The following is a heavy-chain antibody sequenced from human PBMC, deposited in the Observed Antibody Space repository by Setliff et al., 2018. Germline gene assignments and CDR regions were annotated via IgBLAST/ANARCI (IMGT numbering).Heavy chain of an antibody. J-gene: IGHJ4*02. CDR2: IYHSGST. CDR3: ARDKYRGDFDYGNQDFDY. CDR1: GYSISSGYY. V-gene: IGHV4-38-2*02. Sequence: SETLSLTCAVSGYSISSGYYWGWIRQPPGKGLEWIGSIYHSGSTYYNPSLKSRVTISVDTSKNQFSLKLSSVTAADTAVYYCARDKYRGDFDYGNQDFDYWGQGTLVTVSS. D-gene: IGHD4-4*01.